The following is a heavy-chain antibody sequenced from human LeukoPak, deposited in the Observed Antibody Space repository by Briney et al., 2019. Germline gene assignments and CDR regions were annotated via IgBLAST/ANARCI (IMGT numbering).Heavy chain of an antibody. D-gene: IGHD4-23*01. V-gene: IGHV3-23*01. J-gene: IGHJ4*02. CDR1: GFSFSTYS. CDR3: AKDLPNGYGGPTPGY. CDR2: ISGSGGST. Sequence: GGSLRLSCAASGFSFSTYSMSWVRQAPGKGLEWVSAISGSGGSTYYADSVKGRFTISRDNSKNTLYLQMNSLRAEDTAVYYCAKDLPNGYGGPTPGYWGQGTQVTVSS.